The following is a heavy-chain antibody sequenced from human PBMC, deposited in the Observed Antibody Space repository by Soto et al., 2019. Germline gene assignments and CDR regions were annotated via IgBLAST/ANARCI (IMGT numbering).Heavy chain of an antibody. V-gene: IGHV4-59*01. Sequence: PSETLSLTCTVSGGSISSYYWSWIRQPPGKGLEWIGYIYYSGSTNYNPSLKSRVTISVDTSKNQFSLKLSSVTAADTAVYYCARGKLTPAGGGFDPWGQGTLVTVSS. D-gene: IGHD4-17*01. J-gene: IGHJ5*02. CDR3: ARGKLTPAGGGFDP. CDR2: IYYSGST. CDR1: GGSISSYY.